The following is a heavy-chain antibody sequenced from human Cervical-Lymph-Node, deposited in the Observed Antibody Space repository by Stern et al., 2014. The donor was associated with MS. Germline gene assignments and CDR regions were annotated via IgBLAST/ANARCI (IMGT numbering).Heavy chain of an antibody. V-gene: IGHV1-69*06. CDR3: ARPSTYPQYSSSAVLDY. CDR1: GGTFSSYA. CDR2: IIPIFGTA. D-gene: IGHD6-6*01. Sequence: QVKLVQFGAEVKKPGSSAKVSCKASGGTFSSYAISWVRQAPGQGLEWMGGIIPIFGTANYAQKFQGRVTITADKSTSTAYMELSSLRSEDTAVYYCARPSTYPQYSSSAVLDYWGQGTLVTVSS. J-gene: IGHJ4*02.